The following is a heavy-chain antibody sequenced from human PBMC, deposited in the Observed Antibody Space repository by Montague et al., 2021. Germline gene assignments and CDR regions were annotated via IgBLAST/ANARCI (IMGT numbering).Heavy chain of an antibody. D-gene: IGHD6-25*01. V-gene: IGHV4-4*08. J-gene: IGHJ4*02. Sequence: SETLSLTCNVSGEPMRDYYWSWIRQSPGKGLEWIGYIFGTGDTTYNPSLSRRVTISIDTSKNQFFLELTSVTAADTAVYYCGRRDNMGSAFLDHWGQGRLVTVSS. CDR2: IFGTGDT. CDR3: GRRDNMGSAFLDH. CDR1: GEPMRDYY.